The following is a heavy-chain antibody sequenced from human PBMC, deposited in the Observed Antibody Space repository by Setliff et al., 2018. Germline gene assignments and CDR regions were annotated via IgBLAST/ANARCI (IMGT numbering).Heavy chain of an antibody. V-gene: IGHV3-23*01. D-gene: IGHD2-21*02. Sequence: GGSLRLSCAASGFAFSSFAMTWVRQAPGKRLEWVSTISGAGGNMYYADSVQGRFVISRDNSMNTLYLQMNRLSAEDTAVFYCVKGSDPYYFYYMDVCGKGTTVTVSS. J-gene: IGHJ6*03. CDR3: VKGSDPYYFYYMDV. CDR1: GFAFSSFA. CDR2: ISGAGGNM.